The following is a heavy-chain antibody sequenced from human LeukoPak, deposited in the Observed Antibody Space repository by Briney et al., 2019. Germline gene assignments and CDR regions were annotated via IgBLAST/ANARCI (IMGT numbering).Heavy chain of an antibody. CDR1: GYSFTSYW. CDR3: ARGGMWEPSNYFDY. Sequence: GESLRISCKGSGYSFTSYWIGWVRQMPGKGLEGMGIIYRGDSDTRYSPSLQCQVTISADKSISSAYLPWSSLKASDTAMYYCARGGMWEPSNYFDYWGQGTLVTVSS. J-gene: IGHJ4*02. V-gene: IGHV5-51*01. CDR2: IYRGDSDT. D-gene: IGHD1-26*01.